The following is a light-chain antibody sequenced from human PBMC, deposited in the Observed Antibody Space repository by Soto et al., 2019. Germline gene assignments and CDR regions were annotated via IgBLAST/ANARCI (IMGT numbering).Light chain of an antibody. J-gene: IGKJ2*01. CDR3: MQALQTPPT. CDR1: QSLLQSNGYNY. CDR2: LGS. Sequence: DIVMTQSPLSLPVTPGEPASISCRSSQSLLQSNGYNYLDWYLQKPGQSPQLLIYLGSSRASGVPDRFSGSGSGTDFTLKISRVEAEDFGVYYCMQALQTPPTFGQGTKVEI. V-gene: IGKV2-28*01.